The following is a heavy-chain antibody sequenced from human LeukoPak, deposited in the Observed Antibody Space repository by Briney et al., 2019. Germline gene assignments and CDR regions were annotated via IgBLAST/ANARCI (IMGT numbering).Heavy chain of an antibody. J-gene: IGHJ5*02. V-gene: IGHV4-4*09. D-gene: IGHD2-2*01. CDR3: ARIVVPAAIRGYNWFDP. CDR2: IYTSGST. Sequence: SETLSLTCTVSGGSISSYYWSWIRQPPGKGLEWIGYIYTSGSTNYNPSLKSRVTISVDTSKNQFSLKLSSVTAADTAVYYCARIVVPAAIRGYNWFDPWGQGTLVTVSS. CDR1: GGSISSYY.